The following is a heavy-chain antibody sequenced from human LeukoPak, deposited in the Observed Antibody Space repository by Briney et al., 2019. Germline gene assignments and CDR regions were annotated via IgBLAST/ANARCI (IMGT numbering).Heavy chain of an antibody. CDR2: ISAYNGNT. CDR1: GYTFTNYG. J-gene: IGHJ3*02. Sequence: ASVKVSCKASGYTFTNYGINWVRQAPGQGLEWMGWISAYNGNTNYAQKLQGRVTLTTDTSTSTAYMELRSLRSDDTAIYYCARGIDSGSPPLGTFEIWGQGTMVTVSS. V-gene: IGHV1-18*01. D-gene: IGHD1-26*01. CDR3: ARGIDSGSPPLGTFEI.